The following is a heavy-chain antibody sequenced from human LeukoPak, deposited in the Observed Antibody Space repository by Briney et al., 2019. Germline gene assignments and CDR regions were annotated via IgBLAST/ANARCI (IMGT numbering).Heavy chain of an antibody. Sequence: PGGSLRLSCAASGFTVTLNYMSWVRQAPGKGLEWVSAIGGSDGSTFYADSVKGRFTISRDNSKNTMFPQLSSLRVEDSAIYYCAKRKDRSGYYHMDYWGQGTLVTVSS. D-gene: IGHD3-22*01. CDR3: AKRKDRSGYYHMDY. CDR1: GFTVTLNY. CDR2: IGGSDGST. J-gene: IGHJ4*02. V-gene: IGHV3-23*01.